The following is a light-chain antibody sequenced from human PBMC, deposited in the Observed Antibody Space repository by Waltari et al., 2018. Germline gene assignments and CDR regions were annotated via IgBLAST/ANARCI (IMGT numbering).Light chain of an antibody. J-gene: IGKJ2*01. CDR1: QSVSWK. V-gene: IGKV3-15*01. CDR3: QQYHVWPGT. CDR2: GGS. Sequence: ITMTQSPATLSVSPGETVTLSCRASQSVSWKSAWYQQRPGQGPRLLIYGGSTRATGIQARFSGSGAGTEFTLSISSLQSEDSAVYYCQQYHVWPGTFGQGTKLEIK.